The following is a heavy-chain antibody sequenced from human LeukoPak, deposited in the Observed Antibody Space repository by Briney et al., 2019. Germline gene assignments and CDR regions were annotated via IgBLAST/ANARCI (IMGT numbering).Heavy chain of an antibody. D-gene: IGHD4-11*01. Sequence: GGSLRLSCAAPGFTFSSYSMNWVRQAPGKGLEWVSSISSSSSYIYYADSVKGRFTISRDNAKNSLYLQMNSLRAEDTAVYYCTREDHSNYNYWGQGTLVTVSS. CDR3: TREDHSNYNY. V-gene: IGHV3-21*01. CDR2: ISSSSSYI. CDR1: GFTFSSYS. J-gene: IGHJ4*02.